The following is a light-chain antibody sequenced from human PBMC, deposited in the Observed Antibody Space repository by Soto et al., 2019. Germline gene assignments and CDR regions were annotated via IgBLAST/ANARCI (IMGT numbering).Light chain of an antibody. CDR3: QQSYSSPQMYT. CDR2: AAS. J-gene: IGKJ2*01. Sequence: DIQMTQSPSSLSASVGDRVTITCRASQTISSSLNWYQQKPGKAPDLLIYAASNLQSGVPSRFSGSGSGSDFTLTISSLQPEDFATYYCQQSYSSPQMYTVGQGTRLEIK. CDR1: QTISSS. V-gene: IGKV1-39*01.